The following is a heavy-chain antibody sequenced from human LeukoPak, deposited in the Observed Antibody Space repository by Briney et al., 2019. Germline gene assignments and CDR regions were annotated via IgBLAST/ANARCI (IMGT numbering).Heavy chain of an antibody. CDR1: GGPISSYY. J-gene: IGHJ4*02. D-gene: IGHD3-9*01. CDR2: IYYRGST. V-gene: IGHV4-59*08. Sequence: SETLSLTCTVPGGPISSYYWGWIRQPPGKGLEWIGYIYYRGSTNYNPSLKSRVTISVDTSKNQFSLKLSSVTAADKAVYYCARTYYDILTGYFHFDYWGQGTLVTVSS. CDR3: ARTYYDILTGYFHFDY.